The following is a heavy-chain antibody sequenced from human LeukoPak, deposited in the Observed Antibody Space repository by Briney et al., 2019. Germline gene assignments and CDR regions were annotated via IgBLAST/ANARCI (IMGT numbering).Heavy chain of an antibody. CDR3: ASGWYSSGWLSYYYYGMDV. CDR1: GGTFSSYA. V-gene: IGHV1-69*13. D-gene: IGHD6-19*01. J-gene: IGHJ6*02. CDR2: IIPIFGTA. Sequence: ASVKVSCKASGGTFSSYAISWVRQAPGQGLEWMGGIIPIFGTANYAQKFQGRVTITADESTSTAYMELSSLRSVDTAVYYCASGWYSSGWLSYYYYGMDVWGQGTTVTVSS.